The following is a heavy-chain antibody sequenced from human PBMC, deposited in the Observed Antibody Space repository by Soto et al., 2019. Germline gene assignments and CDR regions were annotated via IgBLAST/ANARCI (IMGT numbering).Heavy chain of an antibody. D-gene: IGHD3-3*01. CDR3: VFDFWLVPTV. CDR2: IHSSSSWE. Sequence: EVQLVESGGGLVQPGGSLKLSCAASGFTFSTHSMNWVRQAPGRGLEWVSYIHSSSSWEVYADSVRGRFTGSRDNAKNSLYLQMSSLGAEDTAVYYCVFDFWLVPTVWGKGTTVTVSS. J-gene: IGHJ6*04. CDR1: GFTFSTHS. V-gene: IGHV3-48*01.